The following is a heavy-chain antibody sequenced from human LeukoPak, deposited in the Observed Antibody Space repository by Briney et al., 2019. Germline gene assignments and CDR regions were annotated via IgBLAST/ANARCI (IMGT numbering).Heavy chain of an antibody. D-gene: IGHD5-18*01. Sequence: GSLRLSCAASGFTFSSYAMHWVRQAPGKGLEWVAVISYDGSNKYYADSVKGRFTISRDNSKNTLYLQMNSLRAEDTAVYYCAREIPWRGYSYGSLDYWGQGTLVTVSS. CDR1: GFTFSSYA. CDR3: AREIPWRGYSYGSLDY. CDR2: ISYDGSNK. V-gene: IGHV3-30*04. J-gene: IGHJ4*02.